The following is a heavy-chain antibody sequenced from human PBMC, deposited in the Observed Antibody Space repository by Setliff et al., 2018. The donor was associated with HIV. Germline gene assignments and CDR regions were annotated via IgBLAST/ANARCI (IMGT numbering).Heavy chain of an antibody. CDR1: GYSISSDYC. CDR3: ARGRGYRYGYSDY. Sequence: SETLSLTCGVSGYSISSDYCWGWVRQPPGKGLEWIGEINFVAGTNYNPSPKSRLTMSVDSSGNQFSLTLTSMTAADTAVYYCARGRGYRYGYSDYWGQGTLVTVSS. J-gene: IGHJ4*02. V-gene: IGHV4-38-2*01. D-gene: IGHD5-18*01. CDR2: INFVAGT.